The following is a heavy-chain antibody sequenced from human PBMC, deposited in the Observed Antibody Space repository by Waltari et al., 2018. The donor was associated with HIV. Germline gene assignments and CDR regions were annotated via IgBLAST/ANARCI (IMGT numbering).Heavy chain of an antibody. J-gene: IGHJ6*02. V-gene: IGHV3-7*01. D-gene: IGHD1-26*01. CDR1: GFTFSSSW. CDR2: IVEDGREK. CDR3: ARERWDTRYYYGMDV. Sequence: EVQLVESGGGLVQPGGSLRLSCAVSGFTFSSSWMNWVRQAPGKGLEWGANIVEDGREKHYVDSVKGRFTISKDNAKNSLYLQMNSLRAEDTAVYYCARERWDTRYYYGMDVWGQGTTVTVSS.